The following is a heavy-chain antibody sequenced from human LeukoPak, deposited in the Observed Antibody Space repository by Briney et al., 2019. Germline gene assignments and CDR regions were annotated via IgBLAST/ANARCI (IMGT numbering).Heavy chain of an antibody. V-gene: IGHV4-59*08. Sequence: SETLSLTCTVSGGSISSYYWSWIRQPPGKGLEWIGYIYYSGSTNYNPSLKSRVAISVDTSKNQFSLKLSSVTAADTAVYYCARHGSYYGSANWFDPWGQGTLVTVSS. CDR3: ARHGSYYGSANWFDP. J-gene: IGHJ5*02. CDR2: IYYSGST. D-gene: IGHD3-10*01. CDR1: GGSISSYY.